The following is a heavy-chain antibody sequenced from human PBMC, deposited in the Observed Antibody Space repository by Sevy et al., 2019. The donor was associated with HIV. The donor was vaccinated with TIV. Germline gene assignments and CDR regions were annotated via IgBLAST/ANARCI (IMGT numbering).Heavy chain of an antibody. CDR2: IWNDGSNK. V-gene: IGHV3-33*01. Sequence: GESLKISCAASGFTFSNYGMHWVRQAPGKGLEWVAVIWNDGSNKYYADSVKGRFIIFRDNSKNTLYLQMNSLRVEDTAVYFCARGGDFNDRSAKRDFDYWGQGTLVTVSS. D-gene: IGHD3-22*01. J-gene: IGHJ4*02. CDR3: ARGGDFNDRSAKRDFDY. CDR1: GFTFSNYG.